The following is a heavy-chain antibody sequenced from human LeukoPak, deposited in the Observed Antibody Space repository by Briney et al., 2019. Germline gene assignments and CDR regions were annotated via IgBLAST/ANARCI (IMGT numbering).Heavy chain of an antibody. CDR2: ISSSGSTI. CDR3: AREAWSYYFDY. J-gene: IGHJ4*02. Sequence: PGGSLTLSCPASGFTFSDYYMSWIRQAPGKGLACVSYISSSGSTIYYADSVKGRFTISRDNAKNSLYLQMNSLRAEDTAVYYCAREAWSYYFDYWGQGTLVTVSS. D-gene: IGHD2-15*01. V-gene: IGHV3-11*01. CDR1: GFTFSDYY.